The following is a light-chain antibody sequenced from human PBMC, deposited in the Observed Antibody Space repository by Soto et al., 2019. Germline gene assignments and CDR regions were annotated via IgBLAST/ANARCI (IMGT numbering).Light chain of an antibody. V-gene: IGLV2-11*01. CDR3: CSYAGSYTLV. CDR1: SSDVGGYNY. J-gene: IGLJ3*02. CDR2: DVT. Sequence: QSVLTQPRSVSGSPGQSVTISCTGTSSDVGGYNYVSWCQQHPGKAPKLMIYDVTKRPSGVPDRFSGSKSGNTASLTISGLQAEDEADYYCCSYAGSYTLVFGGGTKLT.